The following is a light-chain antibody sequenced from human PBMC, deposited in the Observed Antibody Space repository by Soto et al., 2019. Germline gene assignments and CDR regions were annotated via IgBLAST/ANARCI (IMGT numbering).Light chain of an antibody. CDR1: QSVSSSY. CDR2: GAS. J-gene: IGKJ2*01. CDR3: QQYGYT. V-gene: IGKV3-20*01. Sequence: EIVLTQSPGTLSLSPGERATLSCRASQSVSSSYLAWYQQKPGQAPRLLIYGASSRATGIPDRFSGSGSGTDFTLNISRLEPEDFAVYYCQQYGYTFGQGTKLEIK.